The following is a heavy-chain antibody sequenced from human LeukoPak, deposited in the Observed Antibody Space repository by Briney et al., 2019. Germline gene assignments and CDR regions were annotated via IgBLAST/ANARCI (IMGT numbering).Heavy chain of an antibody. CDR1: GYTFTGYY. CDR3: ARFSDFWSGYYFDY. CDR2: INPNSGGT. V-gene: IGHV1-2*02. Sequence: GSAKVSCKASGYTFTGYYMHWVRQAPGQGLEWMGWINPNSGGTNYAQKFQGRVTMTRDTSISTAYMELSRLRSDDTAVYYCARFSDFWSGYYFDYWGQGTLVTVSS. J-gene: IGHJ4*02. D-gene: IGHD3-3*01.